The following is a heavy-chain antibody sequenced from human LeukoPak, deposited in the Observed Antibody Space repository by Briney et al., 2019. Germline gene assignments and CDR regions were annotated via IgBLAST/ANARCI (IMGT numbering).Heavy chain of an antibody. CDR3: AKSGSGWFY. V-gene: IGHV3-23*01. Sequence: GGSLRLSCAASGFTFSSYSMSWVRQAPGKGLEWVSAISGSGGSTYYADSVKGRFTISRDNSRNTLYLQMNRLRGEDTAVYYCAKSGSGWFYWGQGTLVTVSS. CDR1: GFTFSSYS. D-gene: IGHD6-19*01. CDR2: ISGSGGST. J-gene: IGHJ4*02.